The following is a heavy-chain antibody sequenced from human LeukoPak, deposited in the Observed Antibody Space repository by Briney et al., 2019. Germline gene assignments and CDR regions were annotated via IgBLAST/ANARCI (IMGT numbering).Heavy chain of an antibody. CDR3: ARMTPVAGTFDY. D-gene: IGHD6-19*01. CDR2: IYYSGST. J-gene: IGHJ4*02. V-gene: IGHV4-59*01. CDR1: GGSFSGYY. Sequence: SETLSLTCAVYGGSFSGYYWSWIRQPPGKGLEWIGYIYYSGSTNYNPSLKSRVTISVDTSKNQFSLKLSSVTAADTAVYYCARMTPVAGTFDYWGQGTLVTVSS.